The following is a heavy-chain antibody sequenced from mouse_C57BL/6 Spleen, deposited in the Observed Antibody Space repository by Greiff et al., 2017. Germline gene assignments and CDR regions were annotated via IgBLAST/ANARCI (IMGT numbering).Heavy chain of an antibody. CDR2: IYPRSGNT. Sequence: QVQLQQSGAELARPGASVKLSCKASGYTFTSYGISWVKQRTGQGLEWIGEIYPRSGNTYYNEKFKGKATLTADKSSSTAYMELRSLTSEDSAVYFCARYYDYDLYYAMDYWGQGTSVTVSS. CDR3: ARYYDYDLYYAMDY. CDR1: GYTFTSYG. V-gene: IGHV1-81*01. D-gene: IGHD2-4*01. J-gene: IGHJ4*01.